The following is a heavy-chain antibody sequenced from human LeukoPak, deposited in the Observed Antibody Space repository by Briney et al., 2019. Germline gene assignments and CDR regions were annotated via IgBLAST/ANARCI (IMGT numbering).Heavy chain of an antibody. CDR1: GLTFSSTA. V-gene: IGHV3-23*01. CDR3: ATHLAYCGGGSCSFFDH. D-gene: IGHD2-15*01. J-gene: IGHJ4*02. CDR2: ISASGDDT. Sequence: GGSLRLSCAACGLTFSSTARSGVRQTPGRGLEWGSAISASGDDTFYADSVKGRFTISRDNSKNLLYLQMNSLRGDDTAVYYCATHLAYCGGGSCSFFDHWGQRALVTVSS.